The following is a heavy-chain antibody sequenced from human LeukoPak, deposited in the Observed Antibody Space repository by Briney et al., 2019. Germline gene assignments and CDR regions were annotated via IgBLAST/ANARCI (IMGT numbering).Heavy chain of an antibody. CDR3: ASGPEYSSGWYGGPGYYFDY. D-gene: IGHD6-19*01. CDR1: GFTFSSYW. CDR2: IKQDGGEK. V-gene: IGHV3-7*01. Sequence: GGSLRLSCAASGFTFSSYWMSWVRQAPGKGLEWVANIKQDGGEKYYVDSVKGRFTISRDNAKNSLYLQMNSLRAEDTAVYYCASGPEYSSGWYGGPGYYFDYWGQGTLVTVSS. J-gene: IGHJ4*02.